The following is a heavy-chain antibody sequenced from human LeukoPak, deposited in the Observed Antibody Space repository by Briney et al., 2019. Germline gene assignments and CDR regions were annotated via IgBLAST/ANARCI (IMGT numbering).Heavy chain of an antibody. J-gene: IGHJ4*02. Sequence: GGSLRLSCTVSGFTFYNTWMNWVRRAPGKGLEWVGRIKTRSDGGTTDYAAPINGRFTISRDDSKSTLFLQMNSLKTEDTAVYYCATGGYDFSYWGQGTQVTVSS. CDR3: ATGGYDFSY. V-gene: IGHV3-15*07. D-gene: IGHD5-12*01. CDR2: IKTRSDGGTT. CDR1: GFTFYNTW.